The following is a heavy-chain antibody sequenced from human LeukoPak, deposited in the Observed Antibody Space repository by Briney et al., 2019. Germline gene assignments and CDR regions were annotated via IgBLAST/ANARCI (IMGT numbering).Heavy chain of an antibody. J-gene: IGHJ4*02. V-gene: IGHV3-48*03. D-gene: IGHD7-27*01. CDR3: AREISALGNYFDS. CDR1: GFTLSSYE. Sequence: GGSLRLSCAASGFTLSSYEMNWVRQAPGEWLEWVSYISRMGSAMYYAHSVKGRFTISRDNAKNSLYLQMNSLRAEDTAVYYCAREISALGNYFDSWGQGTLVTVSP. CDR2: ISRMGSAM.